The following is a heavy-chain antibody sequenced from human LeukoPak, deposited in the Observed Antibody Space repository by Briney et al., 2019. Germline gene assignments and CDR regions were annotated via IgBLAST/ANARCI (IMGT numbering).Heavy chain of an antibody. CDR2: IIPIFGTA. V-gene: IGHV1-69*05. Sequence: SVEVSCKASGGTFSSYAISWVRQAPGQGLEWMGGIIPIFGTANYAQKFQGRVTITTDESTSTAYMELSSLRSEDTAVYYCARDRLLGVVSQTYYYYMDVWGKGTTVTVSS. CDR3: ARDRLLGVVSQTYYYYMDV. J-gene: IGHJ6*03. D-gene: IGHD3-3*01. CDR1: GGTFSSYA.